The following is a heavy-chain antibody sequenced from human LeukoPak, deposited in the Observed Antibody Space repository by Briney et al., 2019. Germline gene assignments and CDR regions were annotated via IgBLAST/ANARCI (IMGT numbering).Heavy chain of an antibody. CDR2: TYHRSKWYS. CDR3: ARARARAFDI. CDR1: GDSVSANSAA. V-gene: IGHV6-1*01. Sequence: SQTLSLTCAISGDSVSANSAAWNWIRQSPSRGLEWLGRTYHRSKWYSDYAVSVESRIIINSGTSKNQFSLQLNSVTPEDTAVYYCARARARAFDIWGQGTTVTVSS. J-gene: IGHJ3*02.